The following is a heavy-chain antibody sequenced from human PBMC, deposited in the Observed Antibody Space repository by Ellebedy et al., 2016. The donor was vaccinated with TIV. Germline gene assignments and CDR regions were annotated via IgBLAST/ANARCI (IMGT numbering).Heavy chain of an antibody. V-gene: IGHV4-38-2*02. D-gene: IGHD6-6*01. CDR1: GYSISSGYY. CDR2: IYHSGST. Sequence: MPGGSLRLSCTVSGYSISSGYYWGWIRQPPGKGLEWIGSIYHSGSTYYNPSLKIRLTISVGTSKNQFSLKLSSVTAADTAVYYCARDASSYSFDLWGRGTLVTVSS. J-gene: IGHJ2*01. CDR3: ARDASSYSFDL.